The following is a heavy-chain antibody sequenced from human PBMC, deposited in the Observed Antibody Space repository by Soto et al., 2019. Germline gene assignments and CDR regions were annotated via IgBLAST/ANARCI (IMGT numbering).Heavy chain of an antibody. CDR3: AKEPDVVCGAYTLFDP. D-gene: IGHD3-16*01. V-gene: IGHV3-23*01. CDR1: GFTFSSYA. J-gene: IGHJ5*02. Sequence: GGSLRLSCAASGFTFSSYAMSWVRQAPGKGLEWVSGTSGNGGRAHYADSVKGRFTISRDNSKYILYLQMNSLRAEDTAVYYCAKEPDVVCGAYTLFDPWGPGTLVTVSS. CDR2: TSGNGGRA.